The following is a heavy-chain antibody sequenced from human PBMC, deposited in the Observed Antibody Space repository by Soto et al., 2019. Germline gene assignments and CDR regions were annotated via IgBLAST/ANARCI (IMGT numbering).Heavy chain of an antibody. J-gene: IGHJ4*02. CDR2: ISSSGSSI. D-gene: IGHD3-10*01. CDR3: VGDRDTTKPMVHGNY. CDR1: GFTLSSYS. V-gene: IGHV3-48*02. Sequence: GGAPRHPCAGPGFTLSSYSLHGGRHAPWKGLEWLSYISSSGSSIYYADSVKGRFTVSRDNAKNSLYLQMNSLRDEDTAIYHCVGDRDTTKPMVHGNYWGQGTLVTVSS.